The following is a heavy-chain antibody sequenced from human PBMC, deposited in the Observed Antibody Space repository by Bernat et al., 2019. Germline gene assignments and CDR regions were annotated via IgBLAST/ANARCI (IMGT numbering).Heavy chain of an antibody. D-gene: IGHD3-10*01. CDR2: ISAYNGNT. V-gene: IGHV1-18*01. J-gene: IGHJ3*02. Sequence: QVQLVQSGAEVKKPGASVKVSCKASGYTFTSYGISWVRQAPGQGLEWMGWISAYNGNTNYAQKLQGRVTITTDTSTSTAYMELRSLRSDDTAVYYCARTAMVRGVIIGGAFDIWGQGTMVTVSS. CDR3: ARTAMVRGVIIGGAFDI. CDR1: GYTFTSYG.